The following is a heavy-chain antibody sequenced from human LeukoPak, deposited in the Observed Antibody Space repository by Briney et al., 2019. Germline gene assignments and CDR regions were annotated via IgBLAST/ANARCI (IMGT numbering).Heavy chain of an antibody. CDR3: ARGYDSSGYSIDY. J-gene: IGHJ4*02. Sequence: GGSLRLSCAASGFTVSSNYLGWVRQAPGKGLEWVSVIYSGGSTYYADSMKGRFTISRDNSKNTLYLQMNSLRAEDTAVYYCARGYDSSGYSIDYWGQGTLVTVSS. CDR1: GFTVSSNY. V-gene: IGHV3-66*02. D-gene: IGHD3-22*01. CDR2: IYSGGST.